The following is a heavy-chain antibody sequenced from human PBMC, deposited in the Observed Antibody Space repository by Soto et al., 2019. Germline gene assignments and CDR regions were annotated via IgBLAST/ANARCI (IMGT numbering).Heavy chain of an antibody. CDR1: GTPTSVRDYN. Sequence: PSEPLSSTSTFSGTPTSVRDYNGSWIPHPPGRGLEWIGYIYNSGTTHYSPSLKSRVTISQDTSENRFSLEMTSVTAADTAVYFCARDEATSTYFDSWGQGTLVTVSS. D-gene: IGHD5-12*01. J-gene: IGHJ4*02. V-gene: IGHV4-30-4*02. CDR2: IYNSGTT. CDR3: ARDEATSTYFDS.